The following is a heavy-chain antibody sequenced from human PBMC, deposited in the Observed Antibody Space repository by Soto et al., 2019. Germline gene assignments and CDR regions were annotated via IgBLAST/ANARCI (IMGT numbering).Heavy chain of an antibody. CDR1: GGTFSSYA. Sequence: QVQLVQSGAEVKKPGSSVKVSCKASGGTFSSYAISWVRQAPGQGLEWMGGIIPIFGTANYAQKFQGRVTITADESTSTAHMELSSLRSEDTAVYYCASGETRGGLIYYYYGMDVWGQGTTVTVSS. CDR3: ASGETRGGLIYYYYGMDV. V-gene: IGHV1-69*01. D-gene: IGHD2-21*01. CDR2: IIPIFGTA. J-gene: IGHJ6*02.